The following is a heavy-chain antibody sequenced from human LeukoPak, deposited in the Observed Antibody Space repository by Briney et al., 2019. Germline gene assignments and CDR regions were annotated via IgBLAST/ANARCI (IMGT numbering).Heavy chain of an antibody. J-gene: IGHJ4*02. V-gene: IGHV3-9*01. CDR3: ARLMGTVTTYDY. CDR1: GFTFDDYA. D-gene: IGHD1-7*01. Sequence: GRSLRLSCAASGFTFDDYAMHWVRQAPGKGLEWVSGISWNSGSIGYADSVKGRFTISRDNAENSLYLQMNSLGAEDTAVYYCARLMGTVTTYDYWGQGTLVTVSS. CDR2: ISWNSGSI.